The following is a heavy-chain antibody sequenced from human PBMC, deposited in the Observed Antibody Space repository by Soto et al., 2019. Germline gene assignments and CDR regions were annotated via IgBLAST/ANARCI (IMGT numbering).Heavy chain of an antibody. V-gene: IGHV4-30-2*01. CDR3: ARGPPLGF. CDR2: IYHSVST. Sequence: SETLSLTCAVSGGSISSGCYSWSWIRQPPGKGLECIGYIYHSVSTYYNPSLKSRVTISVDRSKNQFSLKLSSVTAADTAVYYCARGPPLGFWGQGTLVTVSS. J-gene: IGHJ4*02. CDR1: GGSISSGCYS.